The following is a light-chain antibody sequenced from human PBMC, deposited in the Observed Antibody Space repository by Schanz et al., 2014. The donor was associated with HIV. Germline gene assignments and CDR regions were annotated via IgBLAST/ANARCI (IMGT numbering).Light chain of an antibody. CDR1: QSISNW. CDR2: KAS. Sequence: DIQMTQSPSTLSASVGDRVTITCRASQSISNWLAWYQQKPGKAPKLLIYKASSLESGVPSRFSGSGSGTDFTLTISSLQPDDFATYYCQHYYSYPYTFGQGTEVEIK. V-gene: IGKV1-5*03. CDR3: QHYYSYPYT. J-gene: IGKJ2*01.